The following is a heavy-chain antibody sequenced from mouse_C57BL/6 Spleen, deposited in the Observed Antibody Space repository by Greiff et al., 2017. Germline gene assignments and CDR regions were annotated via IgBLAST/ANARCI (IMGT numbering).Heavy chain of an antibody. CDR2: IYPGSGST. D-gene: IGHD1-1*01. CDR1: GYTFTSYW. CDR3: ARGVTTVVGNYFDV. V-gene: IGHV1-55*01. Sequence: QVQLQQPGAELVKPGASVKMSCKASGYTFTSYWITWVKQRPGQGLEWIGDIYPGSGSTNYNEKFKSKATLTVDTSSSTAYMQLSSPTSEDSAVYYCARGVTTVVGNYFDVWGTGTTVTVSS. J-gene: IGHJ1*03.